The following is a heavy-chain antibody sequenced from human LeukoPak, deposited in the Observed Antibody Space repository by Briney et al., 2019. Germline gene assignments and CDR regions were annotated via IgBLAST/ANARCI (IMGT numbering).Heavy chain of an antibody. CDR1: GFTFSSYA. Sequence: GGSLRLSCAASGFTFSSYAMTWVRQAPGKGLEWVLGIGGSAANTYYADSVKGRFTISRDNSKNTLYLQMNSLRAEDTAVYYCAAYRTIDYWGQGTLVTVSS. CDR3: AAYRTIDY. J-gene: IGHJ4*02. CDR2: IGGSAANT. V-gene: IGHV3-23*01.